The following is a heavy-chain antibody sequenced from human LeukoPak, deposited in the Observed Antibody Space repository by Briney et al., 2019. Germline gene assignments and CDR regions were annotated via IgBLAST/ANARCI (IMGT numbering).Heavy chain of an antibody. CDR1: GYTFTSYG. CDR3: TRDLGQWLLQGIFFDY. V-gene: IGHV1-18*01. Sequence: GASVKVSCKASGYTFTSYGISWVRQAPGQGLEWMGWISAYNGNTNYAQKLQGRGTMTTDTSTSTAYMELRSLRSADTAVYYCTRDLGQWLLQGIFFDYWGQGTLVTVSS. D-gene: IGHD5-12*01. CDR2: ISAYNGNT. J-gene: IGHJ4*02.